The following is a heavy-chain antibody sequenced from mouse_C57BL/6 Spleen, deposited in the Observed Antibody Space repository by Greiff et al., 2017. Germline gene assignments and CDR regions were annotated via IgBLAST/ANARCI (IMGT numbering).Heavy chain of an antibody. J-gene: IGHJ2*01. CDR1: GYTFTSYW. Sequence: QVQLQQSGAELVKPGASVKMSCKASGYTFTSYWITWVKQRPGQGLEWIGDIYPGSGSTNYNEKFKSKATLTVDTSSSTAYMQLRSLTSEDSAGYYCARHSNYFDYWGQGTTRTVSS. CDR2: IYPGSGST. CDR3: ARHSNYFDY. V-gene: IGHV1-55*01. D-gene: IGHD2-5*01.